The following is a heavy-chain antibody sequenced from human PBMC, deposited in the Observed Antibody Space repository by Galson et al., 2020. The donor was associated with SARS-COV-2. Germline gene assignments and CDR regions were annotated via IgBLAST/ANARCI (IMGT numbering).Heavy chain of an antibody. J-gene: IGHJ4*02. D-gene: IGHD3-3*01. V-gene: IGHV3-30*18. CDR1: GFTFETYG. CDR2: ISYDGSNT. CDR3: SKEKGTTIFGLISVAFDS. Sequence: GGSLRLSCAASGFTFETYGMHWVRQAPGKGLEWVALISYDGSNTYYADSVKGRFTISRDNSKNTMYLQMNSLRGEDTAVYYCSKEKGTTIFGLISVAFDSWGQGTLVTVSS.